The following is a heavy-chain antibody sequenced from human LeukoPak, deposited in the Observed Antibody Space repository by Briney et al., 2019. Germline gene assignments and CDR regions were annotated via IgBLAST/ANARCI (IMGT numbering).Heavy chain of an antibody. J-gene: IGHJ2*01. CDR2: IDPRDCYI. Sequence: GGSLRISWQGSGYLFSNNWISRGRPMPGKGLVGMGRIDPRDCYITYCPSFQGHLTISVDKSITTAYLQSSTLMASDTATNYCARHFNHYHDSGSYYSNYWYFDLWGRGTLVTVSS. CDR3: ARHFNHYHDSGSYYSNYWYFDL. D-gene: IGHD3-10*01. V-gene: IGHV5-10-1*01. CDR1: GYLFSNNW.